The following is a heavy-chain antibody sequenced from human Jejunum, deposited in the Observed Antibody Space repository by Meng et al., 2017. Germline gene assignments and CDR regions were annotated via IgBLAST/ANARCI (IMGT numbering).Heavy chain of an antibody. V-gene: IGHV1-3*01. CDR2: VNAGNGNT. D-gene: IGHD3-22*01. CDR3: ARLYYFDSSGTYDY. J-gene: IGHJ4*02. CDR1: GYTFTAFG. Sequence: QVHFVEPRAEVTAPGVSVKVSSKASGYTFTAFGIHWVRQAPGQRLEWMGWVNAGNGNTKSSQNFQGRVTFNRDTSATTAYMELSSLTPEDTAVYYCARLYYFDSSGTYDYWGQGTLVTVSS.